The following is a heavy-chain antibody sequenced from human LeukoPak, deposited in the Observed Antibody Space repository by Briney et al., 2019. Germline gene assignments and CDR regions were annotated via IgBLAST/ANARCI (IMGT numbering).Heavy chain of an antibody. D-gene: IGHD3-10*01. CDR1: GFTFSSYG. V-gene: IGHV3-30*18. Sequence: GRSLRLSCAASGFTFSSYGMHWVRQAPGKGLEWVAVISYDGSNKYYADSVKGRFTISRDNSKNTLYLQMNSLRAEDTAVYYCAKDSSHRVFDYWGQGTLVTVSS. J-gene: IGHJ4*02. CDR2: ISYDGSNK. CDR3: AKDSSHRVFDY.